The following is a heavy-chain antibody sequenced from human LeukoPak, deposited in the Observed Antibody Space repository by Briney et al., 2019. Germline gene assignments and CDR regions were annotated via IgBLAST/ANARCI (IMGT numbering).Heavy chain of an antibody. CDR1: GGTFSSYA. CDR2: IIPIFGTA. V-gene: IGHV1-69*13. Sequence: SVKVSCKASGGTFSSYAISWVRQAPGQGLEWMGGIIPIFGTANYAQKFQGRVTITADESTGTAYMELSSLRSEDTAVYYCARGRYYYDSSDLYYLDYWGQGTLVTVSS. D-gene: IGHD3-22*01. J-gene: IGHJ4*02. CDR3: ARGRYYYDSSDLYYLDY.